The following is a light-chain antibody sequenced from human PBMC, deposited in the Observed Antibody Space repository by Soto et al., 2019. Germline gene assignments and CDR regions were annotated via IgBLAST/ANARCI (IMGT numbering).Light chain of an antibody. V-gene: IGKV1-5*03. CDR2: KAS. CDR3: QHYNSYSEA. Sequence: DIQMTQSPSTLSGSVGDRVTITCRASQSIGRWLAWFQQKPGKAPNLLIYKASTLKSGVPSRFSGSGSGTEFTLTISSLQPDDFATYYCQHYNSYSEAFGQGTKVDIK. J-gene: IGKJ1*01. CDR1: QSIGRW.